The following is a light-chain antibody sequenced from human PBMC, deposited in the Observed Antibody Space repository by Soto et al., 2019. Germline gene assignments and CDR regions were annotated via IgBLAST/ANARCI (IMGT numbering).Light chain of an antibody. CDR3: SSYISSSTYV. Sequence: HSVLTQPASVSGSPGQSITISCIGTSSDIGRYNYVSWYQQYPGKAPKFMIYDVSNRPSGVSNRFSGSKSGNTASLTISGLQAEDEADYYCSSYISSSTYVFGTGTKLTVL. CDR2: DVS. J-gene: IGLJ1*01. CDR1: SSDIGRYNY. V-gene: IGLV2-14*01.